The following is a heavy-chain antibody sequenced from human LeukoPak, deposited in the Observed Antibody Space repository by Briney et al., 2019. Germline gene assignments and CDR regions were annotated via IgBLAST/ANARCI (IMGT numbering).Heavy chain of an antibody. Sequence: GTSLRLSCTTYGLTFTSHGFHWLRQVVGKRLEWVAFVRNDGSDTYHANSVQGRFSISRDNSKNTLYLQMNSLRVEDTAIYYCARDRGEDYFDSWGQGTQVTVSS. V-gene: IGHV3-33*01. D-gene: IGHD2-21*01. CDR2: VRNDGSDT. CDR1: GLTFTSHG. J-gene: IGHJ4*02. CDR3: ARDRGEDYFDS.